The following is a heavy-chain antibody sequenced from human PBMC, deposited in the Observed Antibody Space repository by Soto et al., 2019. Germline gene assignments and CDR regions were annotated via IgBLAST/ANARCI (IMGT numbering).Heavy chain of an antibody. V-gene: IGHV4-30-4*01. CDR3: ARTTSPAPFYDASADYER. J-gene: IGHJ4*02. D-gene: IGHD3-22*01. CDR2: IYYSGST. CDR1: GGSISTDNYY. Sequence: QVQLQESGPGLVKPSQTLSLTCTVSGGSISTDNYYWSWIRQPPGKGLEWIAYIYYSGSTYYNPSLTRRLTISVDPSKNQFSLKLSSVTAADTAVYYCARTTSPAPFYDASADYERWGQGTLVAVSS.